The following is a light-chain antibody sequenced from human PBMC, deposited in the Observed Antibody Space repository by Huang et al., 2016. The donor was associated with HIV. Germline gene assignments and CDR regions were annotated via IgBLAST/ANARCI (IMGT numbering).Light chain of an antibody. CDR2: AAS. Sequence: DIQMTQSPSSLSASVGDRVTITCRASQSISNYLNRYQQKPGKAPKLLIYAASSLQSGVPSRFRGSGAGTDFTLTISSLQPEDFATYYCQQSYSTPWTFGQGTKVEIK. CDR3: QQSYSTPWT. V-gene: IGKV1-39*01. CDR1: QSISNY. J-gene: IGKJ1*01.